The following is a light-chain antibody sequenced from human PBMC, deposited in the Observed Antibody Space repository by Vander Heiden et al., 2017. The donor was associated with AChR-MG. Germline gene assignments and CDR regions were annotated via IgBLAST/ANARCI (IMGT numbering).Light chain of an antibody. CDR1: QSVSSGY. Sequence: EIVLTQSPGTLSLSPGERATLSCRASQSVSSGYLAWYQQKPGQAPRLLIYGASSRATGIPDRFSGSGSGTDFTLTISRLDPEDFAVYYCQRECNSPFTFGQGTKLDIK. V-gene: IGKV3-20*01. CDR2: GAS. CDR3: QRECNSPFT. J-gene: IGKJ2*01.